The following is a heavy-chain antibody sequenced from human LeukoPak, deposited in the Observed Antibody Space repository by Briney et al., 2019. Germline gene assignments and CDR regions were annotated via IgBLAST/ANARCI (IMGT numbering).Heavy chain of an antibody. V-gene: IGHV3-23*01. J-gene: IGHJ1*01. Sequence: PGGSLRLSCTSSGFILSSFAMSWVRQAPGKGLEWVSSISSPGGNTYYADSVKGQFTISRDNSNNLVYLQMNSLRAEDTAVYYCAKTRNGYTTEYLQHWGQGTLVTVSS. CDR3: AKTRNGYTTEYLQH. CDR2: ISSPGGNT. CDR1: GFILSSFA. D-gene: IGHD5-24*01.